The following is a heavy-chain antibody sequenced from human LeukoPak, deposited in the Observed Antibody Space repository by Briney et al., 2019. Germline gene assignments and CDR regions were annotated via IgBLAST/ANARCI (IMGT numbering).Heavy chain of an antibody. CDR2: ISSSGSTI. CDR1: GFTSSSYE. CDR3: ARVHYNTAMVDIDY. D-gene: IGHD5-18*01. V-gene: IGHV3-48*03. J-gene: IGHJ4*02. Sequence: GGSLRLSCAASGFTSSSYEMHWVRQAPGKGLEWISYISSSGSTIYSADSVKGRFTISRDNAKNSLYLQMNSLRAEDTAVYYCARVHYNTAMVDIDYWGQGTLVTVSS.